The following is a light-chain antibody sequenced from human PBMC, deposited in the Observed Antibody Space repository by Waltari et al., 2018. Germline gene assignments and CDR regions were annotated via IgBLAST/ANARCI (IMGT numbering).Light chain of an antibody. CDR3: FSYADGRSLV. Sequence: QSALTQPASVSGSPGQSITISCTGSSTDLGSSTLVSWYQHHPDKAPKLLVYAGTERPSGLAHRFSGSKSGNTASLTISTLQAEDEADYYCFSYADGRSLVFGGGTKLTVL. CDR1: STDLGSSTL. CDR2: AGT. J-gene: IGLJ2*01. V-gene: IGLV2-23*01.